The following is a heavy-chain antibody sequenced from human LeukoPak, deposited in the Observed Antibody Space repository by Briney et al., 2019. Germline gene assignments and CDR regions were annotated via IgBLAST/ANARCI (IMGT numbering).Heavy chain of an antibody. CDR1: GFTFSTYW. V-gene: IGHV3-7*01. CDR2: INQDGSEK. J-gene: IGHJ4*02. D-gene: IGHD1-14*01. CDR3: ARDFRNAGDY. Sequence: GGSLRLSCAASGFTFSTYWMHWVRQAPGKGLEWVAVINQDGSEKYYVDSVKGRFTISRDNAKNSLYLQMNSLRAEDTAVYYCARDFRNAGDYWGQGTLVTVSS.